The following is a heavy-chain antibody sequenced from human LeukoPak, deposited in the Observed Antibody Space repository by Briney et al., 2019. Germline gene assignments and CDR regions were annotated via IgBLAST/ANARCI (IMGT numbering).Heavy chain of an antibody. CDR2: IYSGGST. CDR1: GFTVSSNY. V-gene: IGHV3-66*01. J-gene: IGHJ6*03. Sequence: GGSLRLSCAASGFTVSSNYMSWVRQAPGKGLEWVSVIYSGGSTYYADSVKGRFTISRDNSKNTLYLQMNSLRAEDTAVYYCAKLYYDILTGYYYYYMDVWGKGTTVTISS. D-gene: IGHD3-9*01. CDR3: AKLYYDILTGYYYYYMDV.